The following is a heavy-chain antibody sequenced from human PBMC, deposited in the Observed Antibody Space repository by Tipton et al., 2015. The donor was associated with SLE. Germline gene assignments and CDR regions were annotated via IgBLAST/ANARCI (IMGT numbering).Heavy chain of an antibody. CDR3: ATALYVDTAMVYFDY. Sequence: QSGAEVKKPGASVKVSYKASGYTFTSYGISWVRQAPGQGLEWMGWISAYNGNTNYAQKLQGRVTMTTDTSTSTAYMELRSLRSEDTAVYYCATALYVDTAMVYFDYWGQGTLVTVSS. V-gene: IGHV1-18*01. J-gene: IGHJ4*02. CDR2: ISAYNGNT. D-gene: IGHD5-18*01. CDR1: GYTFTSYG.